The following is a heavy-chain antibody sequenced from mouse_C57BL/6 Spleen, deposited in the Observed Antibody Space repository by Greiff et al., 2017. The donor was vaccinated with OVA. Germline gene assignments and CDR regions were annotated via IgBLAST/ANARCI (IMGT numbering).Heavy chain of an antibody. D-gene: IGHD2-4*01. Sequence: ESGAELVKPGASVKISCKASGYAFSSYWMNWVKQRPGKGLEWIGQIYPGDGDTNYNGKFKGKATLTADKSSSTAYMQLSSLTSEDSAVYFCARDDYDLYAMDYWGQGTSVTVSS. CDR3: ARDDYDLYAMDY. CDR2: IYPGDGDT. J-gene: IGHJ4*01. V-gene: IGHV1-80*01. CDR1: GYAFSSYW.